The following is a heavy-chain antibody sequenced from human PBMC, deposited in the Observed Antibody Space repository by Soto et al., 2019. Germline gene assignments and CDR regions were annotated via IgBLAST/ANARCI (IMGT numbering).Heavy chain of an antibody. V-gene: IGHV1-18*01. J-gene: IGHJ5*02. Sequence: ASVKVSCKASGYTFTSYGISWVRQAPGQGLEWMGWISAYNGNTNYAQKLQGRVTMTTETSTSTAYMEVTSLRSDDTAVYYCARDTNNDRSSKPYNWFDPWGQGTLVTLSS. CDR1: GYTFTSYG. D-gene: IGHD3-22*01. CDR2: ISAYNGNT. CDR3: ARDTNNDRSSKPYNWFDP.